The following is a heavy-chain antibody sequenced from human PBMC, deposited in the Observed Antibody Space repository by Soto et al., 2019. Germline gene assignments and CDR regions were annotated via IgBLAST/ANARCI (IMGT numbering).Heavy chain of an antibody. D-gene: IGHD4-17*01. CDR1: GGSFSGYY. CDR3: ARMDGDSTFVDY. CDR2: INHSGST. J-gene: IGHJ4*02. V-gene: IGHV4-34*01. Sequence: QVQLQQWGAGLLKPSETLSLTCAVYGGSFSGYYWSWIRQPPGKGLEWIGEINHSGSTNYNPSLNSRVSISVDTSKNQFSLKLSSVTAADTAVYYCARMDGDSTFVDYWGQGTLVTVSS.